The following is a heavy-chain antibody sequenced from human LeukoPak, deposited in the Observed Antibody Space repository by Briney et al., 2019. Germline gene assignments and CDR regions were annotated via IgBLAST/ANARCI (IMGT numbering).Heavy chain of an antibody. J-gene: IGHJ4*02. V-gene: IGHV4-59*01. CDR3: VRDRELTY. Sequence: SSETLSLTCTVSGGSISNYYWSWIRQPPGEGLEWIGYIYNSGSTKYNPSLKSRVTISVDTSKNQFSLKLNSVTAADTAVYYCVRDRELTYWSQGTLVTVSS. CDR2: IYNSGST. CDR1: GGSISNYY. D-gene: IGHD1-26*01.